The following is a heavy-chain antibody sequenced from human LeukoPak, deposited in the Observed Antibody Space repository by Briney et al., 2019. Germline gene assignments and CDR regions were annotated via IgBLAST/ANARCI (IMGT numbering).Heavy chain of an antibody. CDR1: GVSISNYY. D-gene: IGHD6-13*01. Sequence: TSETLSLTCTVSGVSISNYYWSWIRQPAGKGLEWIGRIYTSGTTHYNPSLKSRVTMSVDTSKNQFSLNLSSVTAADTAVYYCARFSSIAAAFDYWGLGTLVTVSS. V-gene: IGHV4-4*07. CDR3: ARFSSIAAAFDY. J-gene: IGHJ4*02. CDR2: IYTSGTT.